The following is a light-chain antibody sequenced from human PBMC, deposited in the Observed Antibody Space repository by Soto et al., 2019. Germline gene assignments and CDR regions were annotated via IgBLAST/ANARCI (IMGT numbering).Light chain of an antibody. Sequence: QAVVTQEPSLTVSPGGTVTLTCASSTGAVTSGYYPNWFQQKPGPAPRALIYSTSNKPSWTPARFSCSLLGGKAALTLSGVQTADEDEYYCLLSYGGAQLGVFGGGTQLTVL. CDR1: TGAVTSGYY. J-gene: IGLJ3*02. V-gene: IGLV7-43*01. CDR3: LLSYGGAQLGV. CDR2: STS.